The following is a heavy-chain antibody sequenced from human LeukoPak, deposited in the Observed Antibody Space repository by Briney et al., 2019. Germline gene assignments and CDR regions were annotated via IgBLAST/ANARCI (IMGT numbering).Heavy chain of an antibody. CDR2: ISAYNANT. V-gene: IGHV1-18*04. D-gene: IGHD3-22*01. Sequence: RASVKGSCKASGYTFTGYYMHWVRQAPGQGLEWFGWISAYNANTNYAPNLPGRVTMTTDTSTSTAYMELRSLRSDDTAVYYCARGSYYDSSGYVNEVWLPFFDYWGQGTLVTVSS. CDR3: ARGSYYDSSGYVNEVWLPFFDY. CDR1: GYTFTGYY. J-gene: IGHJ4*02.